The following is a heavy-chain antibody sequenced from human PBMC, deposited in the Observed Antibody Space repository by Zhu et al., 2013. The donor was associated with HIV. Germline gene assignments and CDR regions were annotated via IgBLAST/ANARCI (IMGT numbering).Heavy chain of an antibody. CDR1: GGTFSSYA. D-gene: IGHD3-16*01. V-gene: IGHV1-69*06. CDR2: IIPIFGTA. J-gene: IGHJ6*02. CDR3: ARDPRDDYVWGSLTTLGMDV. Sequence: QVQLVQSGAEVKKPGSSVKVSCKASGGTFSSYAISWVRQAPGQGLEWMGGIIPIFGTANYAQKFQGRVTITADKSTSTAYMELSSLRSEDTAVYYCARDPRDDYVWGSLTTLGMDVWGQGTTVTVSS.